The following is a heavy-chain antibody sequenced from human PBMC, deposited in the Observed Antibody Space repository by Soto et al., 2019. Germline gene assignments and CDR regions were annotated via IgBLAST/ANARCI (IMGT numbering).Heavy chain of an antibody. CDR3: ARVPGP. V-gene: IGHV4-34*01. CDR1: RGSFIGYY. D-gene: IGHD3-10*01. J-gene: IGHJ5*02. Sequence: XXTLSLTCAVYRGSFIGYYWTWIRQPPGTGXEWIGXINHSGRTKYXXALKSRVTXSVERSKNQFSLKLSSVNAADTAVYYCARVPGPWGKGTLVTVYS. CDR2: INHSGRT.